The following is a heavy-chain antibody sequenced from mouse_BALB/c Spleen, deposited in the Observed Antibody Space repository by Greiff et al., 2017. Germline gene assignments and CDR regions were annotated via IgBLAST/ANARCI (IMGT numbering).Heavy chain of an antibody. J-gene: IGHJ3*01. CDR1: GYSITSDYA. V-gene: IGHV3-2*02. D-gene: IGHD2-1*01. CDR3: ARSYGNYPWFAY. Sequence: VQLKQSGPGLVKPSQSLSLTCTVTGYSITSDYAWNWIRQFPGNKLEWMGYISYSGSTSYIPSLKSRISITRDTSKNQFFLQLNSVTTEDTATYYCARSYGNYPWFAYWGQGTLVTVSA. CDR2: ISYSGST.